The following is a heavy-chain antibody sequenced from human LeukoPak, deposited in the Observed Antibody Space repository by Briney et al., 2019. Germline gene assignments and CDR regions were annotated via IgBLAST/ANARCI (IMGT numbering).Heavy chain of an antibody. CDR3: ARLLSSGSTRRIYEY. D-gene: IGHD6-6*01. CDR2: NTRDGGGT. J-gene: IGHJ4*02. CDR1: GFTFSGYP. V-gene: IGHV3-64*01. Sequence: TGGSLRLSCAASGFTFSGYPMHWVPQAPGRGREYVSANTRDGGGTYYASSVRGRFTISRDNSMNMLYLPMGGLRDEDMAVYYCARLLSSGSTRRIYEYWGQGTLVTVSS.